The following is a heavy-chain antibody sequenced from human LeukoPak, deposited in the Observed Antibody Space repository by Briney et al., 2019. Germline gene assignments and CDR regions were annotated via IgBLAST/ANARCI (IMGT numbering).Heavy chain of an antibody. Sequence: GGSLRLSCAASGFTFSSYSMNWVRKAPGKGLEWVSSISSSSYIYYADSVKVRFPISRHNAKNSLYLQMNSLRAEDTAVYYCARDGDCSSTSCRTDYYYYYGMDVWGKGTTVTVSS. CDR3: ARDGDCSSTSCRTDYYYYYGMDV. CDR1: GFTFSSYS. CDR2: ISSSSYI. V-gene: IGHV3-21*01. D-gene: IGHD2-2*01. J-gene: IGHJ6*04.